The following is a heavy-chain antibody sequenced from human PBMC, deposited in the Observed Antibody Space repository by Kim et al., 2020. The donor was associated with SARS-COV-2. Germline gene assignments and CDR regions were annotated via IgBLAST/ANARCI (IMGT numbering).Heavy chain of an antibody. CDR2: FDPEDGET. Sequence: ASVKVSCKVSGYTLTELSMHWVRQAPGKGLEWMGGFDPEDGETIYAQKFQGRVTMTEDTSTDTAYMELSSLRSEDTAVYYCATRARVVGAFDIWGQGTMVTVSS. D-gene: IGHD1-26*01. V-gene: IGHV1-24*01. CDR1: GYTLTELS. J-gene: IGHJ3*02. CDR3: ATRARVVGAFDI.